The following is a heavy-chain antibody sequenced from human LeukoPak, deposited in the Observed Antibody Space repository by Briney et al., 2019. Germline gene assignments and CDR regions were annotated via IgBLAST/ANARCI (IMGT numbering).Heavy chain of an antibody. D-gene: IGHD6-19*01. V-gene: IGHV3-30-3*01. CDR2: ISYDGSNK. Sequence: PGGSLRLSCAASGFTFSSYAMHWVRQAPGKGLEWVAVISYDGSNKYYADSVKGRFTISRDNSKNTLYLQMNSLRAEDTAVYYCANWQWSLGYSDYWGQGTLVTVSS. CDR3: ANWQWSLGYSDY. J-gene: IGHJ4*02. CDR1: GFTFSSYA.